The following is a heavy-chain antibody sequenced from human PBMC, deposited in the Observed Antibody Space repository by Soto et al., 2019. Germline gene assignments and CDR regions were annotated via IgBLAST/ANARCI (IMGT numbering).Heavy chain of an antibody. J-gene: IGHJ6*02. Sequence: QAHLVESGGGVVQPGRSLRLSCAASGSTFSRNGMHWVRQAPGKGLEWVAVIWYDGSEKYYADSVKGRFTISRDNSKNTLYLQMNSLRAEDTAVYYCARDRPAVAGKYYYYYGLDVWGQGTTVTVSS. V-gene: IGHV3-33*01. CDR1: GSTFSRNG. D-gene: IGHD6-19*01. CDR2: IWYDGSEK. CDR3: ARDRPAVAGKYYYYYGLDV.